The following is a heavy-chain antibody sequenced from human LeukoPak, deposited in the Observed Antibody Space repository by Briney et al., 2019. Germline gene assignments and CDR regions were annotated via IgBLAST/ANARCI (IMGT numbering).Heavy chain of an antibody. V-gene: IGHV3-9*01. Sequence: GGSLRLSCAASGFTFDDYAMHWVRQAPGKGLEWVSGISWNSGSIGYADSVKGRFTISRDNAKNSLYLQMNSLRAEDTAVYYCAREGVGGDIWGQGTMVTVSS. J-gene: IGHJ3*02. CDR3: AREGVGGDI. D-gene: IGHD3-16*01. CDR1: GFTFDDYA. CDR2: ISWNSGSI.